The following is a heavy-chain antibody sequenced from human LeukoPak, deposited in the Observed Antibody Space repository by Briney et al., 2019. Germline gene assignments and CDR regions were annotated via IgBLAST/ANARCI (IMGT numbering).Heavy chain of an antibody. CDR1: EYSFTGYY. Sequence: EASVKVSCKASEYSFTGYYIYWVRQAPGQGLEWMGWINPNSGGTNYAQKFQGRVTMTRDTSISTAYMELSRLRSDDTAVHYCARDRPRELSLFDYWGQGTLVTVSS. CDR2: INPNSGGT. V-gene: IGHV1-2*02. CDR3: ARDRPRELSLFDY. D-gene: IGHD1-26*01. J-gene: IGHJ4*02.